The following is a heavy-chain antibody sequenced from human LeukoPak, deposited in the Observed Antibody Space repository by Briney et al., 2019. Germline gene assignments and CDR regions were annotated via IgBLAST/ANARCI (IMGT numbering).Heavy chain of an antibody. J-gene: IGHJ4*02. CDR1: GFTFSSYG. CDR2: IWYDGSNK. D-gene: IGHD3-22*01. V-gene: IGHV3-33*01. Sequence: PGRSLRLSCAASGFTFSSYGMHWVRQAPGKGLEWVAVIWYDGSNKYYADSVKGRFTISRDNSKNTLYLQMNSLRAEDTAVYYCARDTYYYDSSGYCDYWGRGTLVTVSS. CDR3: ARDTYYYDSSGYCDY.